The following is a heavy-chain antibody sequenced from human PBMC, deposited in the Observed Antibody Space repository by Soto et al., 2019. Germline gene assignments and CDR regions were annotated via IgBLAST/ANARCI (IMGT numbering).Heavy chain of an antibody. Sequence: SETLSLTCTVSGGSISSYYWSWIRQPPGKGLEWIGYIYYSGSTNYNPSLKSRVTISVDTSKNQFSLHLNSVTPEDTAVYFCAGTSSLQWYYMDVWDEGSTVTVSS. D-gene: IGHD1-7*01. V-gene: IGHV4-59*12. CDR1: GGSISSYY. CDR3: AGTSSLQWYYMDV. J-gene: IGHJ6*03. CDR2: IYYSGST.